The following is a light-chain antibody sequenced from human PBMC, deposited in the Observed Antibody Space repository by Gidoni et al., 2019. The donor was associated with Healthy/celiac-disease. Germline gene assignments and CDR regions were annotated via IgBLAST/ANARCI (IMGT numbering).Light chain of an antibody. CDR1: QSVSSY. V-gene: IGKV3-11*01. CDR3: QQRSNWPAWT. Sequence: EIVLTQSPATLSLSPGERATLSCRASQSVSSYLAWYQQKPGQAPRLSYDASNRATGIPARFSGSGSGTDFTLTISSLEPEDFAVYYCQQRSNWPAWTFXXXTKVEIK. CDR2: DAS. J-gene: IGKJ1*01.